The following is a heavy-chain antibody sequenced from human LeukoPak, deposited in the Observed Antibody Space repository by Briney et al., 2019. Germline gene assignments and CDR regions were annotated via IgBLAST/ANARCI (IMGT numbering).Heavy chain of an antibody. Sequence: NAGGSLRLSCAASGFTFSSYSMNWVRQAPGKGLEWVSSISSSSSYIYYADSVKGRFTISRDNAKNSLYLQMNSLRAEDTAVYYCARDRGGYSYGNAFDIWGQGTMVTVSS. CDR2: ISSSSSYI. J-gene: IGHJ3*02. CDR1: GFTFSSYS. D-gene: IGHD5-18*01. CDR3: ARDRGGYSYGNAFDI. V-gene: IGHV3-21*01.